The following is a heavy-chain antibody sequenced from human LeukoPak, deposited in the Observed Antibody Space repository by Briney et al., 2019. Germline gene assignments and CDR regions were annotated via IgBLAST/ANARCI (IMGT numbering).Heavy chain of an antibody. CDR2: ISTKSQYI. D-gene: IGHD2-2*01. Sequence: GGSLRLSCVASGFTFNNYGMTWVRQAPGKGFEWVSFISTKSQYIFYADSVRGRFTISRDSAASSLFLQMNSLRAEDTAVYYCARDHPLSSPTRGHHVFDVWGLGTMVTVSS. V-gene: IGHV3-21*01. J-gene: IGHJ3*01. CDR1: GFTFNNYG. CDR3: ARDHPLSSPTRGHHVFDV.